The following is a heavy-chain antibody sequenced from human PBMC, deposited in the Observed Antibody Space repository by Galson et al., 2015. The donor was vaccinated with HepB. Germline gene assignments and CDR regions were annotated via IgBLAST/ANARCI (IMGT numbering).Heavy chain of an antibody. CDR1: GYTFTGYY. V-gene: IGHV1-2*02. CDR3: ARSVYYDSSGAHLFDY. D-gene: IGHD3-22*01. J-gene: IGHJ4*02. Sequence: SVKVSCKASGYTFTGYYMHWVRQAPGQGLEWMGWINPNSGGTNYAQKFQGRVTMTRDTSISTAYMELSRLRSDDTAVYYCARSVYYDSSGAHLFDYWGQGTLVTVSS. CDR2: INPNSGGT.